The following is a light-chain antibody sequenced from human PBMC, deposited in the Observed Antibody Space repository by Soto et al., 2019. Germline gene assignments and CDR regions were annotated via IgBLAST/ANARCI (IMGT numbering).Light chain of an antibody. Sequence: EIVLTQSPGSLSLSPGQRATLPCRASQSVDTTFFAWYQNKPVQAPRLPIQGPSKRATGSPDRFSGSGSGTDFTLIISRLEPEDFAVYYSQQYMSSLTFGQGTKVEIK. CDR2: GPS. V-gene: IGKV3-20*01. CDR3: QQYMSSLT. CDR1: QSVDTTF. J-gene: IGKJ1*01.